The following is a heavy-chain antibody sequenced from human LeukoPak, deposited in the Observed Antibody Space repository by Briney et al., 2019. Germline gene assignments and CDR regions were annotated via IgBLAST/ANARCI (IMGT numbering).Heavy chain of an antibody. CDR3: ARVDCGGSCYSSYYYYYYMDV. CDR1: GGSISSGGYS. V-gene: IGHV4-30-4*07. D-gene: IGHD2-15*01. J-gene: IGHJ6*03. CDR2: IFYSGST. Sequence: SETLSLTCAVSGGSISSGGYSWSWIRQPPGKGLEWIGYIFYSGSTYYNPSLKSRVTISVDTSKNQFSLKLSSVTAADTAVYYCARVDCGGSCYSSYYYYYYMDVWGKGATVTVSS.